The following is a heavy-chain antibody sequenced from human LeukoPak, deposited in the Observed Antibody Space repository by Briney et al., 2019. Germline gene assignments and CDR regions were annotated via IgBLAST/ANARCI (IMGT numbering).Heavy chain of an antibody. CDR3: AKEHITPVTPGDC. Sequence: ASVKVSCKASGYTFTSYDINWVRQATGQGLERMGWMNPNSGNTGYAQKFQGRVTMTRNTSISTAYMELSSLRSEDTAIYYCAKEHITPVTPGDCWGQGTLLTVSS. J-gene: IGHJ4*02. V-gene: IGHV1-8*01. CDR1: GYTFTSYD. CDR2: MNPNSGNT. D-gene: IGHD4-17*01.